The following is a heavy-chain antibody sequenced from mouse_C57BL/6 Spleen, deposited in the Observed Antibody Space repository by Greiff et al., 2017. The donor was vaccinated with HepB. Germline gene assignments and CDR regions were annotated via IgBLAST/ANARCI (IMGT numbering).Heavy chain of an antibody. D-gene: IGHD6-2*01. CDR1: GYTFTSYW. CDR2: IDPSDSYT. CDR3: ARSSLYAMYY. J-gene: IGHJ4*01. V-gene: IGHV1-50*01. Sequence: QVQLQQPGAELVKPGASVKLSCKASGYTFTSYWMQWVKQRPGQGLEWIGEIDPSDSYTNYNQKFKGKATLTVDTSSSTAYMQLSSLTSEDSAVYYCARSSLYAMYYWGQGTPVTVSS.